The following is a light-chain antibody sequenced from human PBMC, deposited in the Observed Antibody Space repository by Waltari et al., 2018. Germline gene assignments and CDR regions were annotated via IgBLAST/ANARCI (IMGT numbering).Light chain of an antibody. CDR3: QAWDSSTVI. CDR1: KLGNKY. V-gene: IGLV3-1*01. Sequence: SFELTQPPSVSVSPGQTASFTCSGDKLGNKYACWYQQKPGQSPVLVIYQDTRRPSGIPEQFSGSNSGNTATLTISGTQAMDEADYYCQAWDSSTVIFGGGTKLTVL. CDR2: QDT. J-gene: IGLJ2*01.